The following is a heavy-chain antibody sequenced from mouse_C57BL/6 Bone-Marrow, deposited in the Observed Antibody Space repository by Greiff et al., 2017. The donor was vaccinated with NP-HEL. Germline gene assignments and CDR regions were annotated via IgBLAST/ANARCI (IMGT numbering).Heavy chain of an antibody. Sequence: EVKLVESGGGLVQPGGSLSLSCAASGFTFTDYYMSWVRQPPGKALEWLGFIRNKANGYTTEYSASVKGRFTISRDNSQSILYLQMNALRAEDSATYYCARWNDYDESFAYWGQGTLVTVSA. CDR3: ARWNDYDESFAY. J-gene: IGHJ3*01. D-gene: IGHD2-4*01. CDR2: IRNKANGYTT. V-gene: IGHV7-3*01. CDR1: GFTFTDYY.